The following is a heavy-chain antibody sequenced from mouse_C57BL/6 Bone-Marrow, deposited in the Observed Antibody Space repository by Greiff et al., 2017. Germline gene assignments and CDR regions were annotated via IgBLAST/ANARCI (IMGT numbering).Heavy chain of an antibody. J-gene: IGHJ2*01. V-gene: IGHV1-75*01. CDR2: IFPGSGST. D-gene: IGHD2-4*01. CDR1: GYTFTDYY. Sequence: QVQLKQSGPELVKPGASVKISCKASGYTFTDYYINWVKQRPGQGLEWIGWIFPGSGSTYYNEKFKGKATLTVDKSSSTAYMLLSSLTSEDSAVYFCAYINYYDYSYYFDYWGQGTTLTVSS. CDR3: AYINYYDYSYYFDY.